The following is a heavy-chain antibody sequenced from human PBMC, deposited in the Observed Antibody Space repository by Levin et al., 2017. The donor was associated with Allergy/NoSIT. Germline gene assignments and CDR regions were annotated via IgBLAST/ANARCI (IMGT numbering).Heavy chain of an antibody. CDR3: ARGGSPSRYCSGGSCYSTSRHNWFDP. CDR1: GYTFTSYY. D-gene: IGHD2-15*01. CDR2: INPSGGST. Sequence: ASVKVSCKASGYTFTSYYMHWVRQAPGQGLEWMGIINPSGGSTSYAQKFQGRVTMTRDTSTSTVYMELSSLRSEDTAVYYCARGGSPSRYCSGGSCYSTSRHNWFDPWGQGTLVTVSS. V-gene: IGHV1-46*01. J-gene: IGHJ5*02.